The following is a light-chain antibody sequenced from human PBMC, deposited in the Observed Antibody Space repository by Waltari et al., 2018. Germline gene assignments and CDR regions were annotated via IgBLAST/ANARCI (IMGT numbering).Light chain of an antibody. CDR3: SSYRDSSTRI. V-gene: IGLV2-14*03. J-gene: IGLJ2*01. CDR2: DVS. CDR1: SNDVGGYDF. Sequence: QSALTQPASVSGSPGQSITISCTGSSNDVGGYDFVSWYQQHPGKAPKLIIYDVSDRPPGVSSRLSGSKSGNTASLTISGLQAEDEAGYYCSSYRDSSTRIFGGGTKLTVL.